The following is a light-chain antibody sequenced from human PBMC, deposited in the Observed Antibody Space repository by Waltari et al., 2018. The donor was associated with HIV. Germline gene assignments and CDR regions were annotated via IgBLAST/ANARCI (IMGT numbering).Light chain of an antibody. CDR2: DTN. CDR1: SSTFGNHF. V-gene: IGLV1-51*01. J-gene: IGLJ3*02. CDR3: GTWDNNLSAFWV. Sequence: QSVLTHPPSVSAAPGQKVTISCSGPSSTFGNHFVPWYQQLPATAPKLLIYDTNKRPSGIPDRFSASKSGTSATLAITGLQTGDEAVYYCGTWDNNLSAFWVFGGGTKVTVL.